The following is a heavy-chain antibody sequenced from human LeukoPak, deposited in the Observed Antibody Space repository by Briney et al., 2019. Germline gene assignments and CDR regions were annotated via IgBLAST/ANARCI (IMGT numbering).Heavy chain of an antibody. Sequence: GASVKVSCKASGYTFTSYDINWVRQATGQGLEWMGWMNPNSGNTGYAQKFQGRVTMTRDTSISTAYMELSSLRSDDTAVYYCARVPSGGDKFDPWGQGTLVTVSS. J-gene: IGHJ5*02. V-gene: IGHV1-8*01. CDR3: ARVPSGGDKFDP. D-gene: IGHD6-25*01. CDR2: MNPNSGNT. CDR1: GYTFTSYD.